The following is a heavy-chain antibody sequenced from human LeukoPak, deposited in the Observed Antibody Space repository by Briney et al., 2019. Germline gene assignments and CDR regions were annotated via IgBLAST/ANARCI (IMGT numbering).Heavy chain of an antibody. J-gene: IGHJ4*02. Sequence: GGSLRLSCAASGFTVSTNYMSWARQAPGKGLEWVSVIYSGGSTYYADSVKGRFTISRDNSKNTLYLQMNSLRAEDTAVYYCARDHQLLGGCFDYWGQGTLVTVSS. CDR1: GFTVSTNY. D-gene: IGHD2-2*01. V-gene: IGHV3-53*01. CDR2: IYSGGST. CDR3: ARDHQLLGGCFDY.